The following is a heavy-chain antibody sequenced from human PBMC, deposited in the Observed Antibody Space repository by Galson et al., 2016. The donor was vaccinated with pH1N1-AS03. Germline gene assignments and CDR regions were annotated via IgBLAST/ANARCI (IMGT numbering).Heavy chain of an antibody. Sequence: SLRLSCAASGFTFSSYGMHWVRQTLGKGLEWVAVIWYDGSNKYYADSVKGRFTISRDNSKNTLYLQMSSLRAEDTAVYYCARGQGYNSGYFDTDYWGRGTLVTVSS. V-gene: IGHV3-33*01. J-gene: IGHJ4*02. CDR2: IWYDGSNK. CDR3: ARGQGYNSGYFDTDY. CDR1: GFTFSSYG. D-gene: IGHD3-22*01.